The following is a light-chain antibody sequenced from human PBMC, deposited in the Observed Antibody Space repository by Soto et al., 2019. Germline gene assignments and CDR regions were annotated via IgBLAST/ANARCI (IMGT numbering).Light chain of an antibody. Sequence: DIQMTQSPSSLSASVEDRVIITCRASQSISNHLNWYQQKPGKAPKLLIFAASSLQSGVPSRFTGSRSGPDFTLTISSLQPEHFATYYCQQRYSSPPTFGPATKADIK. CDR2: AAS. CDR1: QSISNH. J-gene: IGKJ1*01. V-gene: IGKV1-39*01. CDR3: QQRYSSPPT.